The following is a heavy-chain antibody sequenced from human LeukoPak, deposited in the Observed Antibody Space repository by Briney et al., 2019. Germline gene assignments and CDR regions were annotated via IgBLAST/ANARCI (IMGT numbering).Heavy chain of an antibody. CDR3: AQDMGPGFGDYTFDY. CDR1: GFTFDDYA. CDR2: ISWDGSDT. D-gene: IGHD4-17*01. Sequence: GGSLRLFCAASGFTFDDYAMHWVRQGPGKGLEWVSLISWDGSDTYYADSVRGRFTISRDNSKNSLYLQMISLRADDTALYYCAQDMGPGFGDYTFDYWGQGTLVTVSS. J-gene: IGHJ4*02. V-gene: IGHV3-43D*03.